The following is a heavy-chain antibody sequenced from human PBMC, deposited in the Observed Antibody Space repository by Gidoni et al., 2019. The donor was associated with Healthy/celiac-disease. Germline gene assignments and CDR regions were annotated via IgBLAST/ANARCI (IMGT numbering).Heavy chain of an antibody. CDR2: INHSGST. CDR1: GGSFSGYY. V-gene: IGHV4-34*01. J-gene: IGHJ4*02. D-gene: IGHD3-16*02. CDR3: ARGQGDYVWGSYRYLFY. Sequence: QVQLQQWGAGLLKPSEPLSLTCAVYGGSFSGYYWSWIRQPPGKGLEWIGEINHSGSTNYNPSLKSRVTISVDTSKNQFSLKLSSVTAADTAVYYCARGQGDYVWGSYRYLFYWGQGTLVTVSS.